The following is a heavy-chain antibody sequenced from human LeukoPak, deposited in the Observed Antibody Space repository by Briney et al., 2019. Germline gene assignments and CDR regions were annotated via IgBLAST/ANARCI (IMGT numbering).Heavy chain of an antibody. CDR2: ISGSGDTT. J-gene: IGHJ3*02. CDR1: GFTFSDYY. D-gene: IGHD6-19*01. Sequence: KPGGSLRLSCTASGFTFSDYYMSWIRQAPGKGLEWIAHISGSGDTTYHKDSVQGRFAISRDNAKNTLYLQMNSLRAEDTAVYYCARDRGSPDAFDIWGQGTTVTVSS. V-gene: IGHV3-11*04. CDR3: ARDRGSPDAFDI.